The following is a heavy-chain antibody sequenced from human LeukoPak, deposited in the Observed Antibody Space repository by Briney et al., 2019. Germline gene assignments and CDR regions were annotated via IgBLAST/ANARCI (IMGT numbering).Heavy chain of an antibody. CDR2: INHSGGT. CDR1: GGSFSGYY. V-gene: IGHV4-34*01. Sequence: PSETLSLTCAVYGGSFSGYYWSWIRQPPGKGLEWIGEINHSGGTNYNPSLKSRVTISVDTSKNQFSLKLSSVTAADTAVYYCARDPFDYWGQGTLVTVSS. J-gene: IGHJ4*02. CDR3: ARDPFDY.